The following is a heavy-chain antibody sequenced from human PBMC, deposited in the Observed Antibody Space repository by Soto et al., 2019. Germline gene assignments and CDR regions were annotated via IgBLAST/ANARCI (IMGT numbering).Heavy chain of an antibody. V-gene: IGHV1-3*01. J-gene: IGHJ4*02. CDR3: ARGGPYSSGSN. CDR1: GDSFTSYA. CDR2: INAGNGNT. Sequence: GASVKVSCEASGDSFTSYAMHWVRQAPGQRLEWMGWINAGNGNTKYSQKFQGRVTITRDTSASTAYMELSSLRSEDTAVYYCARGGPYSSGSNWGQGTLVTVSS. D-gene: IGHD6-19*01.